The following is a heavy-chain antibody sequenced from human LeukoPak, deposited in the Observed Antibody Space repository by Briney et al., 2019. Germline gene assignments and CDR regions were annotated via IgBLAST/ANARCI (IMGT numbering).Heavy chain of an antibody. J-gene: IGHJ4*02. CDR3: ARGSSGPFDY. Sequence: SETLSLTCTVSGYSISSGYYWGWIRQPPGKGLEWIGSIYHSGSTYYNPSHKSRVTISVDTSKNQFSLKLSSVTAADTAVYYCARGSSGPFDYWGQGTLVTVSS. V-gene: IGHV4-38-2*02. D-gene: IGHD6-19*01. CDR1: GYSISSGYY. CDR2: IYHSGST.